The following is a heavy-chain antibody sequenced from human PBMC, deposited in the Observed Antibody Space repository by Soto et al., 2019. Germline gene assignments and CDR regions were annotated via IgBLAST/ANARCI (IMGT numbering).Heavy chain of an antibody. Sequence: GGSLRLSCAASGFAFSSYGIHWVRQAPDKGLEWVAVISYAGSNKYYADSVKGRFTISRENSQNTLYLQMNSLRAEDTAVYYCAKSPCLEWLLSPSRDGMDVWGQGTTVTVSS. J-gene: IGHJ6*02. CDR3: AKSPCLEWLLSPSRDGMDV. CDR1: GFAFSSYG. D-gene: IGHD3-3*01. CDR2: ISYAGSNK. V-gene: IGHV3-30*18.